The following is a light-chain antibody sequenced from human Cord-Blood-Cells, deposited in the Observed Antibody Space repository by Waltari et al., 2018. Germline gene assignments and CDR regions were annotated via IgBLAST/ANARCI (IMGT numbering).Light chain of an antibody. CDR1: QSVSSY. Sequence: EIVLTQYPATLSLSPGERATLSCSASQSVSSYLACYQQKPGQAPRLLIYDAANRATGIPARFSGSGSGTDFTLTISSLEPEDFAVYYCQQRSNWPMYTFGQGTKLEIK. J-gene: IGKJ2*01. CDR3: QQRSNWPMYT. CDR2: DAA. V-gene: IGKV3-11*01.